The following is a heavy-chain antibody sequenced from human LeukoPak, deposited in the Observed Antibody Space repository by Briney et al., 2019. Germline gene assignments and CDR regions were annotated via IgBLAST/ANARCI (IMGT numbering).Heavy chain of an antibody. CDR2: ISSSSSYI. V-gene: IGHV3-21*01. D-gene: IGHD5-24*01. Sequence: PGGSLRLSCAASGFTFSSYSMNWVRQAPGKGLEWVSCISSSSSYICYADSVKGRFTISRDSAKNSLYLQMNSLRAEDTAVYYCASFYGYNFYWGQGTLVTVSS. CDR3: ASFYGYNFY. J-gene: IGHJ4*02. CDR1: GFTFSSYS.